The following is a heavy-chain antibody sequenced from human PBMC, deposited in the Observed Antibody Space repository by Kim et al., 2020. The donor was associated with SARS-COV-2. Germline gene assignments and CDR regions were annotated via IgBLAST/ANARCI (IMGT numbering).Heavy chain of an antibody. D-gene: IGHD2-2*01. Sequence: TPSPQSRVTIPVATPKNQFTLKLSSVTAADTAVYYCARGPAATYYYGMDVWGQGTTVTVSS. V-gene: IGHV4-59*09. CDR3: ARGPAATYYYGMDV. J-gene: IGHJ6*02.